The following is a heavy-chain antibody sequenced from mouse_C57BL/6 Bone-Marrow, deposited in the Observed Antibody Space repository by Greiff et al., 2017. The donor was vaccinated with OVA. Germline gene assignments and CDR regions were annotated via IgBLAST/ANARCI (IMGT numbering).Heavy chain of an antibody. V-gene: IGHV5-9-1*02. D-gene: IGHD2-3*01. Sequence: EVQLVESGEGLVKPGGSLKLSCAASGFTFSSYAMSWVRQTPEKRLEWVAYISSGGDYIYYADTVKGRFTISRDNARNTLYLQMSSLKSEDTAMYYCTREEVYDGYYYYAMDYWGQGTSVTVSS. CDR1: GFTFSSYA. CDR3: TREEVYDGYYYYAMDY. J-gene: IGHJ4*01. CDR2: ISSGGDYI.